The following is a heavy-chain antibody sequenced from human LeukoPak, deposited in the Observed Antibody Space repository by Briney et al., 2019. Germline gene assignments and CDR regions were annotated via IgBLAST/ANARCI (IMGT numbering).Heavy chain of an antibody. V-gene: IGHV3-66*02. J-gene: IGHJ4*02. D-gene: IGHD3-22*01. CDR2: IYSGGST. Sequence: GGSLRLYCAASRFTGSINYMTWVRQAPGKGLDWASVIYSGGSTYYADSVKGRFTISRDNSKNTLYLQMNSLRAEDTAVYYCAPYYYDSSGYWHYFDYWGQGTLVTVS. CDR1: RFTGSINY. CDR3: APYYYDSSGYWHYFDY.